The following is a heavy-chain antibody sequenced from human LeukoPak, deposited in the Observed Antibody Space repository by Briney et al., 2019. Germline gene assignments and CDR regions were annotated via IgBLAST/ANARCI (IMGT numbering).Heavy chain of an antibody. CDR1: GFTFSDYG. CDR3: AGRGIAHS. Sequence: GGSLRLSCAASGFTFSDYGMTWVRQAPGKGLECASAVSYNDGSRTYYADSVKGRFTISRDNSRNTVYLQMNSLRVEDTAVYYCAGRGIAHSWGQGTLVTVSS. CDR2: VSYNDGSRT. D-gene: IGHD6-13*01. J-gene: IGHJ5*02. V-gene: IGHV3-23*01.